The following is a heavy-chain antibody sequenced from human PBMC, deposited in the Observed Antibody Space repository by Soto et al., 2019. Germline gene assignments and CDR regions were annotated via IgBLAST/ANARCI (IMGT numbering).Heavy chain of an antibody. CDR1: GASISSSRSY. J-gene: IGHJ4*02. CDR3: ESPHQGNYDLLRGYYALDY. Sequence: SETLSLTCTVSGASISSSRSYWGWVRQPPGKGLEWIVSFYYTGGTYSTYYNPSLKSRVTISVDTSKSQFSLNLRSVTAADTAVYYCESPHQGNYDLLRGYYALDYCGQGTLVTVSS. CDR2: FYYTGGT. D-gene: IGHD3-3*01. V-gene: IGHV4-39*01.